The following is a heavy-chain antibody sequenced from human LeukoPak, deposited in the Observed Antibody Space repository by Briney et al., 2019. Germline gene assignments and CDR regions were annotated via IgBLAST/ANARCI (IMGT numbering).Heavy chain of an antibody. D-gene: IGHD3-10*01. V-gene: IGHV3-13*01. Sequence: GGPLRLSCAASGFTFRTYDMHWVRHPTGKGLEWVSTIGTAGDTYYPGSVKGRFTISGENAKNSFYLQMNSLRAGDTAVYFCARGNWNYYGSGTYGMDVWGQGTTVTVSS. CDR1: GFTFRTYD. J-gene: IGHJ6*02. CDR2: IGTAGDT. CDR3: ARGNWNYYGSGTYGMDV.